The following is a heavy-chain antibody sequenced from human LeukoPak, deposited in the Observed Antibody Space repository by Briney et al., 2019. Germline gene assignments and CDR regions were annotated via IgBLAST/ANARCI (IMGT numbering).Heavy chain of an antibody. CDR3: ARVSDYGLFDY. CDR2: IYYSGST. D-gene: IGHD4-17*01. J-gene: IGHJ4*02. CDR1: GGSISSYY. Sequence: SETLSLACTVSGGSISSYYWSWIRQPPGKGLEWIGYIYYSGSTNYNPSLKSRVTISVDTSKNQFSLKLSSVIAADTAVYYCARVSDYGLFDYWGQGTLVTVSS. V-gene: IGHV4-59*01.